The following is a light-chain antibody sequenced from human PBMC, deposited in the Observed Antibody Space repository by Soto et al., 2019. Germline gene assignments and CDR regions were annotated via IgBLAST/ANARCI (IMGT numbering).Light chain of an antibody. CDR2: EGS. CDR1: SSDVGSYNL. CDR3: CSYAGSVTYV. V-gene: IGLV2-23*01. J-gene: IGLJ1*01. Sequence: QSVLTQPASVSGSPGQSITITCTGTSSDVGSYNLVSWYQQYPGKAPKLMIYEGSKRPSGVSNRFSGSKSGNSASLTIFGLQAEDEADYYCCSYAGSVTYVSGTGTKVTVL.